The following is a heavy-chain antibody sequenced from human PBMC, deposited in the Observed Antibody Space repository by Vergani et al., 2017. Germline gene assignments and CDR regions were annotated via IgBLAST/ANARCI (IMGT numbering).Heavy chain of an antibody. D-gene: IGHD3-22*01. Sequence: QVQLVQSGAEVKKPGSSVKVSCKASGGTFSSYAISWVRQAPGQGLEWRGGIIPIFGTANYAQKFQGRVTITAAKSTSTSYMELSSLRSEDTAVYYCARVREYYYESSGDNWFDRGGQGTLVTVSS. CDR2: IIPIFGTA. J-gene: IGHJ5*02. V-gene: IGHV1-69*06. CDR1: GGTFSSYA. CDR3: ARVREYYYESSGDNWFDR.